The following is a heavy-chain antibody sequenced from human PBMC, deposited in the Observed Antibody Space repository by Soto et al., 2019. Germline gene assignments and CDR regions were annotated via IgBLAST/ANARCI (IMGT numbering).Heavy chain of an antibody. CDR2: ISSTTNYI. Sequence: GGSLRLSCAASGFTFTSYSMNWVRQAPGKGLEWVSSISSTTNYIYYADPMKGRITISSNNANKSLYLEMNSLRAEDTAVYYFARESEDLTSNFDYWGQGTLVTVSS. CDR3: ARESEDLTSNFDY. J-gene: IGHJ4*02. CDR1: GFTFTSYS. V-gene: IGHV3-21*01.